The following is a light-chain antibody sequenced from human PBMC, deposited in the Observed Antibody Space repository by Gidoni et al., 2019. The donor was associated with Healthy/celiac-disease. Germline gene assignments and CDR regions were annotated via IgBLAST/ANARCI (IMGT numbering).Light chain of an antibody. J-gene: IGLJ3*02. V-gene: IGLV6-57*01. Sequence: NFMLTHPHSVSEFTVKTVTISCTRSSGSIASNYVQWYQQRPGSSPTTVIYEDNQRPSGVPDRFSGSIDSSSNSASLTISGLKTEDEADYYCQSYDSGRVFGGGTKLTVL. CDR1: SGSIASNY. CDR2: EDN. CDR3: QSYDSGRV.